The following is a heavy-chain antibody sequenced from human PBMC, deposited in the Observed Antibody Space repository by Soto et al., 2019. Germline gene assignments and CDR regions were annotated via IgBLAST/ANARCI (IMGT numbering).Heavy chain of an antibody. CDR3: AKGLGLRFLEWLSPYFDY. D-gene: IGHD3-3*01. CDR1: GFTFGSYG. Sequence: GGSLRLSCAASGFTFGSYGMHWVRQAPGKGLEWVAVISYDGSNKYYADSVKGRFTISRDNSKNTLYLQMNSLRAEDTAVYYCAKGLGLRFLEWLSPYFDYWGQGTLVTVSS. J-gene: IGHJ4*02. CDR2: ISYDGSNK. V-gene: IGHV3-30*18.